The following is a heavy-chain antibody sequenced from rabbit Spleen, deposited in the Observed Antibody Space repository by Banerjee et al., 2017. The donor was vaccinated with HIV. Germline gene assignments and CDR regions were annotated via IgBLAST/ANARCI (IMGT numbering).Heavy chain of an antibody. D-gene: IGHD1-1*01. CDR3: ARDLIAVIGWNFNL. Sequence: QLEESAGGLVQPGGSLKLSCKASGFTLSSYYMNWVRQAPGKGLEWIGYIDPVFGISYYANWVSGRFSISRENAQNTVFLQMTSLTAADTATYFCARDLIAVIGWNFNLWGQGTLVTVS. CDR1: GFTLSSYY. CDR2: IDPVFGIS. J-gene: IGHJ4*01. V-gene: IGHV1S7*01.